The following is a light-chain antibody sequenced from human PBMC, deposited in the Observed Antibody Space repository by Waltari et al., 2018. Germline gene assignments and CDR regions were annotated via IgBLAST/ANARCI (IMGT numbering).Light chain of an antibody. V-gene: IGKV3-15*01. Sequence: EIVMTQSPATLSVSPGERATLSCRASQSIRSNLAWYRQKPGQAPRLLIYGASTRATGIPARFSGSWSGTDFTLTISSLQSEDFAVYYCQQYNNWPRTFGQGTKVEIK. CDR1: QSIRSN. J-gene: IGKJ1*01. CDR3: QQYNNWPRT. CDR2: GAS.